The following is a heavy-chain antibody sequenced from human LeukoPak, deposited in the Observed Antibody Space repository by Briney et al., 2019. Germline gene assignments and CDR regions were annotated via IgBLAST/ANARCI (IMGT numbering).Heavy chain of an antibody. CDR1: GGSISSSSYY. D-gene: IGHD3-16*02. V-gene: IGHV4-39*01. CDR3: AGGDERVGDYVWGSYRYIRRRAFDI. CDR2: IYYSGST. Sequence: SETLSLTGTVSGGSISSSSYYWGWIRQPPGKGLEWIGSIYYSGSTYYNPSLKSRVTISVDTSKNQFSLKLSSVTAADTAVYYCAGGDERVGDYVWGSYRYIRRRAFDIWGQGTVVTVSS. J-gene: IGHJ3*02.